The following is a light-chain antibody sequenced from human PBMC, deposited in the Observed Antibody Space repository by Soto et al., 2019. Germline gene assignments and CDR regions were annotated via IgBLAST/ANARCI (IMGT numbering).Light chain of an antibody. J-gene: IGKJ1*01. CDR2: GAS. CDR1: QSVPSTY. CDR3: QQYLDWPRT. V-gene: IGKV3-15*01. Sequence: VLSQSPAILSLSPGERATLSCRASQSVPSTYFAWYQQKAGQPPRLLIYGASNRATGVPDRFSGSGSGTVFTLTISSLQSDDFAVYYCQQYLDWPRTFGQGTKVDIK.